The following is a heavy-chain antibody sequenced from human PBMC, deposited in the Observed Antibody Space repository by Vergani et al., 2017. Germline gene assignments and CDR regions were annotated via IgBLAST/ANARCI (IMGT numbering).Heavy chain of an antibody. CDR3: ARHRGSGGFFHSSYFYGMDV. CDR2: IHHSGDT. V-gene: IGHV4-38-2*01. D-gene: IGHD3-10*01. CDR1: DSSIMTNPY. J-gene: IGHJ6*02. Sequence: QVQLQESGPVLVKPSETLTLSCDVSDSSIMTNPYWGWFRQSPGKGLEWIGCIHHSGDTHYDSSLKSRVSISIVSSSKFSLILTSVTAADTAISYCARHRGSGGFFHSSYFYGMDVWGHGTTVTVSS.